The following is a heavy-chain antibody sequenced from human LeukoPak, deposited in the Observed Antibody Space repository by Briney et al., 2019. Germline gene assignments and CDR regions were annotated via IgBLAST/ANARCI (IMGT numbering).Heavy chain of an antibody. CDR3: ARDWGGSSSDAFDI. CDR1: RSSFSSYS. D-gene: IGHD1-26*01. J-gene: IGHJ3*02. CDR2: ISSSSSYI. Sequence: PGGSMTLSCVVSRSSFSSYSMKWVRQAAGKVLEWVSSISSSSSYIYYADSVKGRFTISRDNAKNSLYLQMNSLRAEDTAVYYCARDWGGSSSDAFDIWGQGTMVTVSS. V-gene: IGHV3-21*01.